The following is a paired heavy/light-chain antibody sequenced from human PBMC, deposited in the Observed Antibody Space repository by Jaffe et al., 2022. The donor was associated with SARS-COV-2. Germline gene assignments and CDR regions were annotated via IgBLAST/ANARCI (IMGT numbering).Heavy chain of an antibody. J-gene: IGHJ6*02. Sequence: QVQLVESGGGVVPPGRSLRLSCAASGFTFSNSALHWVRQAPGKGLEWVALISYDGSNTYYADSVKGRFTISRDNSKSTLYLQLSRLRHEDTAVYYCARVRVENVYYSGLDLWGQGTTVTVSS. V-gene: IGHV3-30-3*01. CDR2: ISYDGSNT. D-gene: IGHD3-3*01. CDR3: ARVRVENVYYSGLDL. CDR1: GFTFSNSA.
Light chain of an antibody. J-gene: IGLJ1*01. CDR1: SSDIGDHNY. CDR2: EVS. V-gene: IGLV2-14*01. Sequence: QSTLTQPASVSASPGQSITISCTGTSSDIGDHNYVSWYQQHPSTAPKLIIYEVSNRPSGVPDRFSGSKSGNTASLTISGLQAEDEADYFCNSYASSSTPYVFGTGTKVTVL. CDR3: NSYASSSTPYV.